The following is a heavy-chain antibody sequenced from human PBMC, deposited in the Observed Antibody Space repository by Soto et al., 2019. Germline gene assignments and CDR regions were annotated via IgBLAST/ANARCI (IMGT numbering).Heavy chain of an antibody. J-gene: IGHJ5*02. CDR1: GYTFSSYA. D-gene: IGHD3-22*01. V-gene: IGHV1-3*01. Sequence: ASVKVSCKASGYTFSSYAMHWVRQAPGQSLEWMGWINAGNGNTKYSQKFQGRVAITRDTSASTAYMELSSLRSEDTAVYYCARSYYYDSSGYYNWFDPWGQGTLVTVSS. CDR2: INAGNGNT. CDR3: ARSYYYDSSGYYNWFDP.